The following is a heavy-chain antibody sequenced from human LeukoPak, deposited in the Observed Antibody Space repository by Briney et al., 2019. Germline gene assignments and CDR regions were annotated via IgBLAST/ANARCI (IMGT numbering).Heavy chain of an antibody. CDR1: RGSVSSGSYF. CDR3: ARQKGHYYDSSGYWY. Sequence: PSETLSLTCTVSRGSVSSGSYFWNWIRQPAGKGLEWIGRIYTSGSTNYNSSLKSRVTISVDTSKNQFSLKLSSVTAADTAVYYCARQKGHYYDSSGYWYWGQGTLVTVSS. V-gene: IGHV4-61*02. D-gene: IGHD3-22*01. CDR2: IYTSGST. J-gene: IGHJ4*02.